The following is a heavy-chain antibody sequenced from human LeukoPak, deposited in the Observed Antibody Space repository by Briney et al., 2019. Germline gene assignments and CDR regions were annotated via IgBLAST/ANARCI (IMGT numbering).Heavy chain of an antibody. V-gene: IGHV3-23*01. J-gene: IGHJ4*02. CDR1: GFTFSSYA. CDR3: AKAVGTVTSSGYFDY. CDR2: ISGSGGST. Sequence: GGSLRLSCAASGFTFSSYAMSWVRQAPGKGLEWVSAISGSGGSTYYADSVKGRITISRDNSKNTLYLQMNSLRAEDTAVYYCAKAVGTVTSSGYFDYWGQGTLVTVSS. D-gene: IGHD4-17*01.